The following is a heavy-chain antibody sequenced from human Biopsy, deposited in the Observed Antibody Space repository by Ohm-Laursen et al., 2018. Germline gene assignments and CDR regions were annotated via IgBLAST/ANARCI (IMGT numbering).Heavy chain of an antibody. J-gene: IGHJ6*02. CDR2: ISGGGTI. V-gene: IGHV3-11*01. CDR3: ARDTRLSPYSMDV. Sequence: SLRLSCAASGFSFSDYHMRWIRQAQGRGLEWVSYISGGGTIYYGDSMKGRVTISRDNAKNSLYLQMHSLRAEDTAVYYCARDTRLSPYSMDVWGQGTTVTVSS. D-gene: IGHD2-15*01. CDR1: GFSFSDYH.